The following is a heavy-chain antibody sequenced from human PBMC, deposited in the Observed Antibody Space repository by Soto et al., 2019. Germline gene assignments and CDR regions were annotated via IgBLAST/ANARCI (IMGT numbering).Heavy chain of an antibody. CDR2: IKSKTDGGTT. J-gene: IGHJ3*02. V-gene: IGHV3-15*01. CDR3: TRGGNKDAFDI. CDR1: GFTFSNAW. Sequence: EVQLVESGGGLVKPGGSLRLSCAASGFTFSNAWMSWVRQAPGKGLEWVGRIKSKTDGGTTDYAAPVKGRFTISRDDSKNTLYLQMKSLKTEDTAVYYCTRGGNKDAFDIWGQGTMVTVSS. D-gene: IGHD3-16*01.